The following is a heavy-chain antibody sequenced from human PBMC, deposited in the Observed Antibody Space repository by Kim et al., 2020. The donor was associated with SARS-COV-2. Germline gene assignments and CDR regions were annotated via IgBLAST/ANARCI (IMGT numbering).Heavy chain of an antibody. V-gene: IGHV3-9*01. D-gene: IGHD3-22*01. J-gene: IGHJ4*02. Sequence: RFTISRDNAKNSQYLQMNSLRPEDTALYYCAKDPPDYYARSGYPYFFDYWGQGTLVTVSS. CDR3: AKDPPDYYARSGYPYFFDY.